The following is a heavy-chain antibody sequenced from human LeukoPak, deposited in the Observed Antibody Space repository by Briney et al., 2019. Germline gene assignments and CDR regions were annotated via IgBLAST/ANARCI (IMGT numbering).Heavy chain of an antibody. CDR3: AREFTSGWIDY. J-gene: IGHJ4*02. D-gene: IGHD6-19*01. V-gene: IGHV3-21*01. Sequence: DPVKGRFTISRDNAKNSLYLIMNSLRAEDTAVYYCAREFTSGWIDYWGQGTLVTVSS.